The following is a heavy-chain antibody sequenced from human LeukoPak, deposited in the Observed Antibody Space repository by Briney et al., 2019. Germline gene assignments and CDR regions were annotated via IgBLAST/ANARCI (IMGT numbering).Heavy chain of an antibody. J-gene: IGHJ5*02. CDR3: AKGYCSGGSCYSGWFDP. Sequence: PGGSLRLSCAASGFTFSSYAMSWVRQAPGKGLEWVSAISGSGGSTYYADSVEGRFTISRDNSKNTLYLQMNSLRAEDTAVYYRAKGYCSGGSCYSGWFDPWGQGTLVTVSS. V-gene: IGHV3-23*01. CDR2: ISGSGGST. CDR1: GFTFSSYA. D-gene: IGHD2-15*01.